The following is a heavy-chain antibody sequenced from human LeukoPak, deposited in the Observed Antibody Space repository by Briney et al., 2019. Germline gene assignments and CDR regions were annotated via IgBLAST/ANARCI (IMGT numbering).Heavy chain of an antibody. CDR3: ARSLLSVYRGVQWFDP. J-gene: IGHJ5*02. D-gene: IGHD3-3*01. Sequence: ASVKVSCKASGYAFISYDINWVRQATGQGLEWMGWMNPNSGNTHYAQNFQGRVSMTRNTSISIAYMELSSLTAEDTAVYYCARSLLSVYRGVQWFDPWGQGTLVTVSS. CDR2: MNPNSGNT. V-gene: IGHV1-8*01. CDR1: GYAFISYD.